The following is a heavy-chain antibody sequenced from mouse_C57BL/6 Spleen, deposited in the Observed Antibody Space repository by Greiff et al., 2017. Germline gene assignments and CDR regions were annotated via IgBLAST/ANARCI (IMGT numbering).Heavy chain of an antibody. J-gene: IGHJ4*01. V-gene: IGHV1-50*01. CDR2: IDPSDSYT. D-gene: IGHD3-2*02. CDR3: ARRAAQAGGAMDY. CDR1: GYTFTSYW. Sequence: QVQLQQPGAELVKPGASVKLSCKASGYTFTSYWMQWVKQRPGQGLEWIGEIDPSDSYTNYNQKFKGKATLTVDTSSSTAYMQLSSLTSEDSAVYYCARRAAQAGGAMDYWGQGTSVTVSS.